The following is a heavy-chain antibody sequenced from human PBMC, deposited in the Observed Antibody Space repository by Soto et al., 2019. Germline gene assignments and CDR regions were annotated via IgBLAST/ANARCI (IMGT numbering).Heavy chain of an antibody. V-gene: IGHV3-30*18. CDR3: AKDSGPQYYYGMDV. CDR1: GFTFSSYG. D-gene: IGHD5-12*01. J-gene: IGHJ6*02. CDR2: ISYDGSNK. Sequence: QVQLVESGGGVVQPGRSLRLSCAASGFTFSSYGMHWVRQAPGKGLEWVAVISYDGSNKYYADSVKGRFTISRDNSKNTLYLQMNSLRAEDTAVYYCAKDSGPQYYYGMDVWGQGTTATVSS.